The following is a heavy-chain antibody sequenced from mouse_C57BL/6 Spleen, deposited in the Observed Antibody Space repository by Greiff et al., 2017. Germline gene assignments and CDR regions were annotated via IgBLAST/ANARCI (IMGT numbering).Heavy chain of an antibody. CDR1: GFSFNTYA. V-gene: IGHV10-1*01. CDR3: VSSNWYYFDY. Sequence: EVNVVESGGGLVQPKGSLKLSCAASGFSFNTYAMNWVRQAPGKGLEWVARIRSKSNNYATYYADSVKDRFTISRDDSESMLYLQMNNLKTEDTAMYYCVSSNWYYFDYWGQGTTLTVSS. CDR2: IRSKSNNYAT. J-gene: IGHJ2*01. D-gene: IGHD4-1*02.